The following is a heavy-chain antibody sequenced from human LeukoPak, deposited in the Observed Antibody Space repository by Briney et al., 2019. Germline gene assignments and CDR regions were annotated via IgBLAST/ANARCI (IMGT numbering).Heavy chain of an antibody. CDR2: ISPGSGGT. J-gene: IGHJ5*02. CDR1: GYTFTVYY. V-gene: IGHV1-2*06. D-gene: IGHD4-17*01. Sequence: GASLKVSCKASGYTFTVYYIHWVRQAPGQGLEWMGRISPGSGGTNYAQKFQGRVTMTRDTSINTAYMELSRLTSDDTAVYYCARENYGVPWGQGTLVTVSS. CDR3: ARENYGVP.